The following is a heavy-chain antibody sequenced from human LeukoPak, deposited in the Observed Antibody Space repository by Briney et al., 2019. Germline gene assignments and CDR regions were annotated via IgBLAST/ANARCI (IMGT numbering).Heavy chain of an antibody. J-gene: IGHJ6*03. D-gene: IGHD6-13*01. V-gene: IGHV4-38-2*02. CDR1: AYSITNGHY. CDR3: ARVYTGSSWDYYYYMDV. Sequence: SETLSLTCNVSAYSITNGHYWGWIRQSPGKGLEWIVSIYHTGSSYYNPSLKSRVTISVDTSKNQFYLKLSSVTAADTAVYYCARVYTGSSWDYYYYMDVWGKGTTVTISS. CDR2: IYHTGSS.